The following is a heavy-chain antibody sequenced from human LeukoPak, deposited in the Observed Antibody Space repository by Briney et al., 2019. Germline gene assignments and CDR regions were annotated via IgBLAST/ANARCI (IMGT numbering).Heavy chain of an antibody. CDR3: ARTYWAPGYSSSPIDY. J-gene: IGHJ4*02. CDR1: GYSISSGYY. D-gene: IGHD6-13*01. CDR2: LYHSGNT. Sequence: PSETLSLTCTVSGYSISSGYYWGWIRQPPGKGLEWIGSLYHSGNTYYNPSLKSRVTISVDTSKNQFSLKLSSVTAADTAVYYCARTYWAPGYSSSPIDYWGRGTLVTVSS. V-gene: IGHV4-38-2*02.